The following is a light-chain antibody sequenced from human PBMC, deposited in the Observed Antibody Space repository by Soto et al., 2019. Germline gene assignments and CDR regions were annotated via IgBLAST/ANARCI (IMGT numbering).Light chain of an antibody. Sequence: EIVLTQSPATLSLSPGERATLSCRASQSVSSYLAWHQQRPGQAPRLLIYDASNRATGIPARFSGSGSGTDFTLTISSLEPEDFAVYYCQHRSNWPPWTFGQGTKVEIK. CDR3: QHRSNWPPWT. V-gene: IGKV3-11*01. CDR1: QSVSSY. J-gene: IGKJ1*01. CDR2: DAS.